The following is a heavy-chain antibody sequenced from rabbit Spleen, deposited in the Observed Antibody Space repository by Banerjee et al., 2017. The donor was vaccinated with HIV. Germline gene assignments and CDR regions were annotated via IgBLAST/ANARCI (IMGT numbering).Heavy chain of an antibody. V-gene: IGHV1S40*01. CDR1: GFSFSHNYY. Sequence: QSLEESGGDLVKPGASLTLTCTASGFSFSHNYYMCWVRQAPGKGLECIACIYPDSSGSTWYASWAKGRFTISKTSSTTVTLQMTSLTAADTATYFCASPYPNTGSSYEPGLNLWGPGTLVTVS. J-gene: IGHJ6*01. D-gene: IGHD8-1*01. CDR3: ASPYPNTGSSYEPGLNL. CDR2: IYPDSSGST.